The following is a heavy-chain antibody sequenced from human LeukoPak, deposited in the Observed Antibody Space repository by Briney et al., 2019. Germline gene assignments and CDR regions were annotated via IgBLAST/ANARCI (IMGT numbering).Heavy chain of an antibody. D-gene: IGHD4-11*01. CDR1: RYTFTGYY. V-gene: IGHV1-2*06. Sequence: GASVKVSCKASRYTFTGYYMHWVRQAPGQGLEWMGRINPNSGGTNYAQKFQGRVTMTRDTSISTAYMELSRLRSDDTAVYYCALRLQEGDYFDYWGQGTLVTVSS. CDR3: ALRLQEGDYFDY. CDR2: INPNSGGT. J-gene: IGHJ4*02.